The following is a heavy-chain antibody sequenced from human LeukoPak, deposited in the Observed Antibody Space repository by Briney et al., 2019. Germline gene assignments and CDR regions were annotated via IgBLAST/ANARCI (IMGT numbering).Heavy chain of an antibody. V-gene: IGHV1-2*02. CDR1: GYTFTGYY. D-gene: IGHD3-10*01. Sequence: ASVKVSCKASGYTFTGYYMRWVRQAPGQGLEWMGWINPNSGGTNYAQKFQGRVTTTRDTSISTAYMELSRLRSDDTAVYYCATSFNGGSGNSPFDYWGQGTLVTVSS. J-gene: IGHJ4*02. CDR3: ATSFNGGSGNSPFDY. CDR2: INPNSGGT.